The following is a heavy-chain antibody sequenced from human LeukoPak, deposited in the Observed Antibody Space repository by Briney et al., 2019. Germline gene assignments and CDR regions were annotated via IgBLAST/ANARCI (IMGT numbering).Heavy chain of an antibody. CDR3: ARQLYGSDY. CDR2: VNHSGYT. J-gene: IGHJ4*02. CDR1: GVSFSTYY. V-gene: IGHV4-34*01. Sequence: SETLSLTCDVSGVSFSTYYWSWIRQSPEKGLEWIGEVNHSGYTNYNPSLKGRVTISVDTSNTQFSLKLSSVPAADTAVYSCARQLYGSDYWGQGTLVTVSS. D-gene: IGHD4-17*01.